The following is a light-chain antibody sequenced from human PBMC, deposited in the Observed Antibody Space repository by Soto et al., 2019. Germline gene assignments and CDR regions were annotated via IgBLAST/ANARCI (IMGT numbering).Light chain of an antibody. V-gene: IGKV1-17*01. CDR1: QGIRND. J-gene: IGKJ4*01. CDR2: AAS. CDR3: LQHDSYPFT. Sequence: IQMTQSPSSLSASVGDRVTITCRASQGIRNDLGWYQQKQGKAPKRLIYAASRLQSGVPSRFSGRGAGTEFALSISSLQSEDCENYYCLQHDSYPFTFGGGTKVEIK.